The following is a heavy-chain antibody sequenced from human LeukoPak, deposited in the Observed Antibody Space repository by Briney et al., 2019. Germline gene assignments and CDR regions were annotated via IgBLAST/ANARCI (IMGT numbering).Heavy chain of an antibody. V-gene: IGHV3-23*01. J-gene: IGHJ6*02. D-gene: IGHD5-12*01. CDR2: ISGSGGST. CDR3: AKDRSGYDSYYYYYYGMDV. Sequence: PGGSLRLSCAASGFTFSSYAMSWVRQAPGKGLEWVSAISGSGGSTYYADSVKGRFTISRDTSKNTLYLQMNSLRAEDTAVYYCAKDRSGYDSYYYYYYGMDVWGQGTTVTVSS. CDR1: GFTFSSYA.